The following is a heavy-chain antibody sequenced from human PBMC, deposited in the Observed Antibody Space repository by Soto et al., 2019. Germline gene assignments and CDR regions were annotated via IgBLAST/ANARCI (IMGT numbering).Heavy chain of an antibody. J-gene: IGHJ4*02. CDR1: GFTFSHYA. V-gene: IGHV3-30-3*01. CDR2: ISFEGSNQ. CDR3: AKAERTGVVTSINY. Sequence: QVQLVESGGGVVQPGRSLRLSCAASGFTFSHYALHWVRQAPGKGLEWVALISFEGSNQFYADSVKGRFTISRDNSKNTLYLQMNSLRADDTAVYYCAKAERTGVVTSINYWGQGTLVTVSS. D-gene: IGHD2-21*02.